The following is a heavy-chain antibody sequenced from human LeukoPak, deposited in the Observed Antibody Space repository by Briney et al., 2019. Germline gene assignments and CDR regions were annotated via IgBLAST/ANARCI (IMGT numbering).Heavy chain of an antibody. CDR1: GGSISSYY. J-gene: IGHJ4*02. CDR2: IYYSGST. Sequence: PSETLSLTCTVSGGSISSYYWSWIRQPPGKGLEWNWYIYYSGSTNYNPSLKSRVTISVDTSKNQFALKLSSFTYADTPVYYCARDAYDSSGYYSRDWGQGTLVTVSS. D-gene: IGHD3-22*01. CDR3: ARDAYDSSGYYSRD. V-gene: IGHV4-59*01.